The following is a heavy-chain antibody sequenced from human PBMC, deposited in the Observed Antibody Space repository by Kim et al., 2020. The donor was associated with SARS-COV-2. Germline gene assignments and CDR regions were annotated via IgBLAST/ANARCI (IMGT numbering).Heavy chain of an antibody. CDR2: IYYSGST. V-gene: IGHV4-59*13. D-gene: IGHD6-19*01. CDR1: GGSISSYY. CDR3: ARESLAVAGTRRGAEYFQH. Sequence: SETLSLTCTVSGGSISSYYWSWIRQPPGKGLEWIGYIYYSGSTNYNPSLKSRVTISVDTSKNQFSLKLSSVTAADTAVYYCARESLAVAGTRRGAEYFQHWGQGTLVTVSS. J-gene: IGHJ1*01.